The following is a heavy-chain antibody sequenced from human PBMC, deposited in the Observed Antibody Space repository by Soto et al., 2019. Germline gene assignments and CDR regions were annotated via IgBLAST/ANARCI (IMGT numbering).Heavy chain of an antibody. CDR1: GFIFSSYG. CDR3: AKEVHCGGGSCSWSEGFDY. V-gene: IGHV3-30*18. Sequence: QVQLVESGGGVVQPGRSLRLSCAASGFIFSSYGMQWVRQAPVKGLEWVAVISYEGSHTYYADSVKGRFTITRDNSKNTLYLQMNSLRPEDTAVYYCAKEVHCGGGSCSWSEGFDYWGQGTLLTVSS. J-gene: IGHJ4*02. CDR2: ISYEGSHT. D-gene: IGHD2-15*01.